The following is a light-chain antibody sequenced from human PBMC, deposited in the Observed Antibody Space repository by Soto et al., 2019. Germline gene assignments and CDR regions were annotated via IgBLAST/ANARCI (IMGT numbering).Light chain of an antibody. J-gene: IGKJ2*01. CDR1: QSIITW. V-gene: IGKV1-5*01. CDR2: DAS. Sequence: DIEMTQSPSTLSASVGDRVTITCRASQSIITWLAWYQQKPGKAPRLLIYDASNLESDVPSRFSGSGSGTQFTLTISSLQPDDFATYYCQQCDSYPYTFGQGPNLEI. CDR3: QQCDSYPYT.